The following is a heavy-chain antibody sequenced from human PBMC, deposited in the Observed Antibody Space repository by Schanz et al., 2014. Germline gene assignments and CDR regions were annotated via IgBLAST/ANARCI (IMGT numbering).Heavy chain of an antibody. CDR3: AGAAYCRGAGCALYYALDV. J-gene: IGHJ6*02. Sequence: QVQLVESGGGVVQPGRSLRLSCAGSGFSFSDYGMHWVRQAPGRGLEWVAVISYHGSERYYADSVKGRFTISRDNSKNTLYLQMNSLRAEDTGVYYCAGAAYCRGAGCALYYALDVWGQGTTVTVSS. V-gene: IGHV3-30*03. D-gene: IGHD2-15*01. CDR1: GFSFSDYG. CDR2: ISYHGSER.